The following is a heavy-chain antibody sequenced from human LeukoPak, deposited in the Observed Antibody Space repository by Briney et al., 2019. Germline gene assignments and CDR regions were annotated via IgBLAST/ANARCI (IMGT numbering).Heavy chain of an antibody. J-gene: IGHJ4*02. Sequence: GGSLRLSCAASGFTFSSYWMSWVRQAPGKELEWVANIKQDGSEKYYVDSVKGRFTISRDNAKNSLYLQMNSLRAEDTAVYYCARDLYDFWSGYSSYPEYYFDYWGQGTLVTVSS. D-gene: IGHD3-3*01. CDR3: ARDLYDFWSGYSSYPEYYFDY. CDR2: IKQDGSEK. CDR1: GFTFSSYW. V-gene: IGHV3-7*01.